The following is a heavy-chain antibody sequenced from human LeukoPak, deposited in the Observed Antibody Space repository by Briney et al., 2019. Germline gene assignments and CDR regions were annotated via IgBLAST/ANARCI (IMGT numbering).Heavy chain of an antibody. D-gene: IGHD2-2*01. V-gene: IGHV4-30-2*01. CDR3: ARGTSYTHYGMDV. J-gene: IGHJ6*02. CDR1: GGSISSGGYS. CDR2: IYHSGST. Sequence: SETLSLTCAVSGGSISSGGYSLSWIRQPPGKGLEWTGYIYHSGSTYYNPSLKSRVTISVDRSKNQFSLKLSSVTAADTAVYYCARGTSYTHYGMDVWGQGTTVTVSS.